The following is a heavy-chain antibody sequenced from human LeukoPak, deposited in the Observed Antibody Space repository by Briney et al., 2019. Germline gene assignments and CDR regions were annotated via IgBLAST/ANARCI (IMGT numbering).Heavy chain of an antibody. D-gene: IGHD3-10*01. CDR1: GGSISNYY. V-gene: IGHV4-59*08. CDR3: ARHGGIRYYQNWFDP. J-gene: IGHJ5*02. CDR2: IYYSGST. Sequence: SETLSLTCTVSGGSISNYYWSWIRQPPGKGLEWIGCIYYSGSTDYNPSLKSRVTLSVDMSKSQFSLKLSSATAADTAVYYCARHGGIRYYQNWFDPWGQGTLVTVSS.